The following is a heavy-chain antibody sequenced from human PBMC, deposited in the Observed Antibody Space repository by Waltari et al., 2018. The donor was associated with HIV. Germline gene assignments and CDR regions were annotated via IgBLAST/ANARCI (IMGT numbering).Heavy chain of an antibody. CDR3: ARRGVAGTSGWFDP. Sequence: QLQLQESGPGLVKPSETLSLTCTVSGGSLNSYPSYWGWVRQPPGKGLEWIGSSYYSESTYYNPSLKSRVTISADTPKNQFSLKLNSVTAADTAVYYCARRGVAGTSGWFDPWGQGTLVTVSS. V-gene: IGHV4-39*01. CDR1: GGSLNSYPSY. J-gene: IGHJ5*02. D-gene: IGHD6-19*01. CDR2: SYYSEST.